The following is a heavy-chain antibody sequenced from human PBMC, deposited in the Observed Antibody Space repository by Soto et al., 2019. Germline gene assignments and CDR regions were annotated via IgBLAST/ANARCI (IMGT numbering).Heavy chain of an antibody. CDR2: IIPILGIA. J-gene: IGHJ5*02. Sequence: QVQLVQSGAEVKKPGSSVKVSCKASGGTFSSYTISWVRQAPGQGLEWMGRIIPILGIANYAQKFQGRVTITADKSTSTAYMELSSLRSEDTAVYYCAREGMVRGVTNRFDPWGQGTLVTVSS. CDR1: GGTFSSYT. V-gene: IGHV1-69*08. CDR3: AREGMVRGVTNRFDP. D-gene: IGHD3-10*01.